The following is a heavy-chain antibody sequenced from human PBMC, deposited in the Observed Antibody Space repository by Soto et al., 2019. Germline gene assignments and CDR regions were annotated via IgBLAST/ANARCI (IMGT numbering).Heavy chain of an antibody. V-gene: IGHV2-5*02. D-gene: IGHD4-17*01. CDR1: GFSLTSLGET. CDR3: VLTHLVRCAYD. Sequence: QITLKESGPPLVKPTETLTLTCTFSGFSLTSLGETVGWIREPPGKALEWLAHIYWDDDDHYSPSLESRLAITKDDSKNQVVLTLTNMDPVDTATYYCVLTHLVRCAYDWGQGTLVTVPS. CDR2: IYWDDDD. J-gene: IGHJ4*02.